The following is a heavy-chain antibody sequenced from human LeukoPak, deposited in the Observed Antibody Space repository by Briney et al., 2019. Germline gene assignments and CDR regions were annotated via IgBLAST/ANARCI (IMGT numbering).Heavy chain of an antibody. Sequence: LRPACAPSALTFSSRWMGWVRRAPGKGRGWLGDIQLEGRDQNPVDSVKGRFTISRDTTTNTLYLQTNRLRDTEPAMSYCAKRHYYCTGSYPTYFAYWGKGTRVTVPS. V-gene: IGHV3-7*01. CDR2: IQLEGRDQ. CDR3: AKRHYYCTGSYPTYFAY. J-gene: IGHJ4*02. D-gene: IGHD3-10*01. CDR1: ALTFSSRW.